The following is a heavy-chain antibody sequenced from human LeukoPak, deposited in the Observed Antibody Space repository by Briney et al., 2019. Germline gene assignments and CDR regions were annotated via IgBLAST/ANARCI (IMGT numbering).Heavy chain of an antibody. CDR2: ISTRGANT. CDR3: AKSSGGTCLTTDAFDI. V-gene: IGHV3-23*01. CDR1: RFTFSNYA. Sequence: GGSLRLSRAASRFTFSNYAMSWVRQAPGKGLEWVSVISTRGANTYYADSVKGRFTISRDNSKNTLCLQMDSLRAEDTAVYYCAKSSGGTCLTTDAFDIWGQGTMVTVSS. D-gene: IGHD2-15*01. J-gene: IGHJ3*02.